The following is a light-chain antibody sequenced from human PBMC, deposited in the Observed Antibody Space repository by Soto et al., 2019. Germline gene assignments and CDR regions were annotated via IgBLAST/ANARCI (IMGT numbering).Light chain of an antibody. J-gene: IGLJ3*02. V-gene: IGLV2-8*01. CDR1: SSDVVYYNY. CDR2: EVS. Sequence: QSVLTQPPSASGSPGQSVTISCTGTSSDVVYYNYVSWYQHHPGKAPKLMIFEVSKRPSGVPDRFSGSKSGNTASLTVSGLQAEDEADYYCSSYAGNNNLVFGGGTKLTVL. CDR3: SSYAGNNNLV.